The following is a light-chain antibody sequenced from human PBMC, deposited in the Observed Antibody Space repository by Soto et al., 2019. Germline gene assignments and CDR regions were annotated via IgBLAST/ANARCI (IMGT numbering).Light chain of an antibody. V-gene: IGKV1-5*01. CDR3: QQYNSYSPYT. CDR2: DAS. Sequence: DIQMTQSPSTLSASVGDRVTITCRASQSISSWLAWYQQKPGKAPKLLIYDASSLESGVPSRFSVSGSGTEFTLTISSLQPDDVATYYCQQYNSYSPYTFGQGTKLEIK. CDR1: QSISSW. J-gene: IGKJ2*01.